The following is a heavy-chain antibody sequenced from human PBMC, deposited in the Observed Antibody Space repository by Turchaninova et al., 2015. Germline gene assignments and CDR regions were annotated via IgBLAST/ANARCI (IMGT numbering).Heavy chain of an antibody. V-gene: IGHV4-34*01. J-gene: IGHJ6*02. CDR1: GEPFRGYH. CDR3: ARGRATYGSYYDSTGYHRLDV. CDR2: INHRGST. D-gene: IGHD3-22*01. Sequence: QVQLQQWGAGLLKPSETLSLTCAVYGEPFRGYHWSLRRPPPGKGLELIGKINHRGSTVYNPSLKSRVTLSVDTSKNQFSLKLNSVTAADTAVYYCARGRATYGSYYDSTGYHRLDVWGQGTTVTVSS.